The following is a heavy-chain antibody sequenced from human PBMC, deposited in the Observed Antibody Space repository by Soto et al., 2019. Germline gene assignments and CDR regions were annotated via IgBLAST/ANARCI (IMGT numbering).Heavy chain of an antibody. V-gene: IGHV4-39*02. D-gene: IGHD3-16*01. CDR3: AREGGEGNYFDY. CDR2: LYYSGST. Sequence: PSETLSLTCTVSGGSISSSSSYYWGWIRQPPGKGLEWIGSLYYSGSTYYNPSLKSRVTISVDTSKNQFSLKLSSVTAADTAVYYCAREGGEGNYFDYWGQGALVTVSS. J-gene: IGHJ4*02. CDR1: GGSISSSSSYY.